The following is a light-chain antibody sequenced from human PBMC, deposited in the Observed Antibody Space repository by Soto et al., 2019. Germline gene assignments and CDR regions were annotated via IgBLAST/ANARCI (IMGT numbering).Light chain of an antibody. Sequence: QSVLTQPPSASGTPGQRVTISCSGSSSNIGSNTVNWYQQLPGTAPKLLIYSNNQRPSGVPDRFSGSKSGTSASLAISGLQSEDDADYYCAAWDDSLNGAVFGGGTQLTVL. CDR2: SNN. J-gene: IGLJ7*01. CDR3: AAWDDSLNGAV. CDR1: SSNIGSNT. V-gene: IGLV1-44*01.